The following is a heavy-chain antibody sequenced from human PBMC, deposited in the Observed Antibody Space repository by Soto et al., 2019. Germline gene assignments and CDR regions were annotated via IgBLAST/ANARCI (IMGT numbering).Heavy chain of an antibody. CDR2: IDYRGRT. V-gene: IGHV4-39*01. CDR3: TRHPRQGRLDYFDY. CDR1: GGSISINDYY. J-gene: IGHJ4*02. Sequence: QLQLQESGPGLVMPSETPSLSCTVSGGSISINDYYWGWIRQPPRKGLEWIGSIDYRGRTHKSPSLESRVTISVDTSKNQFSLKLSSVTAADTAVYYCTRHPRQGRLDYFDYWGQGTLVTVSS.